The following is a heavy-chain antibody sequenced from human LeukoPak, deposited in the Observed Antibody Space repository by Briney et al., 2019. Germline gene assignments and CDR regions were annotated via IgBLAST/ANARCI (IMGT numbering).Heavy chain of an antibody. Sequence: PGGSLRLSCAASGFTFSSYAMSWVRQAPGKGLEWVSAISGSGGSTYSADSVKGRFTLSRDNSKNTLYLQMNSLRAEDTAIYYCAKGGTDYGSGSYYSSYYYYGMDVWGQGTTVTVSS. D-gene: IGHD3-10*01. CDR1: GFTFSSYA. V-gene: IGHV3-23*01. CDR3: AKGGTDYGSGSYYSSYYYYGMDV. J-gene: IGHJ6*02. CDR2: ISGSGGST.